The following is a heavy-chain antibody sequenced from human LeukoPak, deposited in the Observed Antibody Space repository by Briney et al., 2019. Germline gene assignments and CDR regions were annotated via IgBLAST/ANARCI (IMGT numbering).Heavy chain of an antibody. V-gene: IGHV4-61*01. CDR2: IYYSGST. CDR1: GGSVSSGSYY. D-gene: IGHD3-22*01. J-gene: IGHJ1*01. CDR3: ARINYYDSSGNHMYFQH. Sequence: SETLSLTCTVSGGSVSSGSYYWSWIRQPPGKGLEWIGYIYYSGSTNYNPSLKSRVTISVDTSKNQFSLKLSSATAADTAVYYCARINYYDSSGNHMYFQHWGQGSLVTVSS.